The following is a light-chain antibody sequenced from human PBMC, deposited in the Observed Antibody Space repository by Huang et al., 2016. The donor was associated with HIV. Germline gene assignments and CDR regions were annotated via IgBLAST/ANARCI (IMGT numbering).Light chain of an antibody. V-gene: IGKV3-15*01. CDR2: GAS. CDR3: QQFNSWPRT. J-gene: IGKJ1*01. CDR1: QSVSSD. Sequence: EVVMTQSPATLSVSPGERATLSCRASQSVSSDLAWYQQKPGQAPRLLIYGASTRAAGNPARFSGSGSGTEFILTISSLQSEDFAVYYCQQFNSWPRTFGQGTKVEI.